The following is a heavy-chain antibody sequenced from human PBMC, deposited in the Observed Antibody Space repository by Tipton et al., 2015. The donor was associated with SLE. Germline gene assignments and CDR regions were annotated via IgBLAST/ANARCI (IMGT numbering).Heavy chain of an antibody. CDR1: GFTVSSNY. CDR3: ARGLSTHDFDI. J-gene: IGHJ3*02. CDR2: IYSGGST. D-gene: IGHD2-2*01. Sequence: SLRLSCAASGFTVSSNYMSWVRQAPGKGLEWVSVIYSGGSTYYADSVKGRFTISRDNSKNTLHLQMNSLRAEDTAVYYCARGLSTHDFDIWGQGTMVTVSS. V-gene: IGHV3-53*05.